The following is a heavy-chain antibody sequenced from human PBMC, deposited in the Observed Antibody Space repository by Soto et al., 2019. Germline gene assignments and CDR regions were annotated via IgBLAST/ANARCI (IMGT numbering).Heavy chain of an antibody. CDR3: ARDHLVAGLQYYFDY. V-gene: IGHV3-33*01. J-gene: IGHJ4*02. D-gene: IGHD6-19*01. CDR2: IWYDGSNK. CDR1: GFTFSSYG. Sequence: GGSLRLSCAASGFTFSSYGMHWVRQAPGKGLEWVAVIWYDGSNKYYADSVKGRFTISRDNSKNTLYLQMNSLRAEDTAVYYCARDHLVAGLQYYFDYWGQGTLVTVSS.